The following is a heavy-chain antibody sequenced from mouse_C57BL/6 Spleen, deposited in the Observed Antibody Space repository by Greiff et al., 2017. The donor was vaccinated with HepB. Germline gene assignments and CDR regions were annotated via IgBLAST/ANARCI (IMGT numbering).Heavy chain of an antibody. CDR3: ARWLLRYFDV. J-gene: IGHJ1*03. Sequence: QVQLQQPGAELVKPGASVKLSCKASGYTFTSYWMQWVKQRPGQGLEWIGEIDPSDSYTNYNQKFKGKATLTVDTSSSTAYMQLSSLTSEDPAVYYCARWLLRYFDVWGTGTTVTVSS. V-gene: IGHV1-50*01. CDR2: IDPSDSYT. D-gene: IGHD2-3*01. CDR1: GYTFTSYW.